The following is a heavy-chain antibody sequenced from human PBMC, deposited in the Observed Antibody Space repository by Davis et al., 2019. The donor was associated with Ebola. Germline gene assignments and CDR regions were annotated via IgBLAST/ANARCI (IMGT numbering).Heavy chain of an antibody. CDR3: ARALYYYDSGGYLGY. Sequence: SETLSLTCTVSGGSISSYYWSWIRQPPGKGLEWIGEINHSGSTNYNPSLKSRVTISVDTSKNQFSLKLSSVTAADTAVYYCARALYYYDSGGYLGYWGQGTLVTVSS. V-gene: IGHV4-34*01. CDR1: GGSISSYY. D-gene: IGHD3-22*01. CDR2: INHSGST. J-gene: IGHJ4*02.